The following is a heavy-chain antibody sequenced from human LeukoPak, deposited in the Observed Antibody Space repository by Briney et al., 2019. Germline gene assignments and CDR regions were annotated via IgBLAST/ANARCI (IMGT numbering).Heavy chain of an antibody. CDR3: ARISYYDSWSGYYYYYMDV. D-gene: IGHD3-3*01. Sequence: SETLSLTCTVSGGSISSSSYYWGWIRQPPGKGLEWIGSIYYSGSTYYNPSLKSRVTISVDTSKNQFSLKLSSVTAADTAVYYCARISYYDSWSGYYYYYMDVWGKGTTVTVSS. J-gene: IGHJ6*03. CDR1: GGSISSSSYY. CDR2: IYYSGST. V-gene: IGHV4-39*01.